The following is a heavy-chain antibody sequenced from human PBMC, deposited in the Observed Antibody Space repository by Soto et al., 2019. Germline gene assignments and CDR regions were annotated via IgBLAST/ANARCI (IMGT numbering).Heavy chain of an antibody. Sequence: QVQLVQSGAEVKKPGSSVKVSCKASGGTFSSYAIDWVRQAPGQGLEWMGGIIPIFGTADYAQKFQGRVTVTADESTSTAYMELSSLSSEDTAVYYCARGQTGGGWGYYFDYWGQGTLVTVSS. V-gene: IGHV1-69*12. CDR1: GGTFSSYA. J-gene: IGHJ4*02. CDR3: ARGQTGGGWGYYFDY. D-gene: IGHD3-16*01. CDR2: IIPIFGTA.